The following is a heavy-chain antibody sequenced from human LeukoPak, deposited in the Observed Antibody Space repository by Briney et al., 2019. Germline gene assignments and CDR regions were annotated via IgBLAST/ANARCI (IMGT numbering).Heavy chain of an antibody. CDR1: GGSISGYY. J-gene: IGHJ4*02. D-gene: IGHD3-22*01. Sequence: SETLSLTCTVSGGSISGYYWSWIRQTPGQGLEWIGYIHYSGSTDYNTSLKRRVTISVDTSKNQFSLKLNSVTAADTAVYYCARHDEDCSGDYCFLLSFDSWGQGALVTVSS. CDR2: IHYSGST. CDR3: ARHDEDCSGDYCFLLSFDS. V-gene: IGHV4-59*08.